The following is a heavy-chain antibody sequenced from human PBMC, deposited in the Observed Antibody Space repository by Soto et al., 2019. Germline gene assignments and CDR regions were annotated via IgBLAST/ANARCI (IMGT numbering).Heavy chain of an antibody. CDR3: AKSTEGLGSSWYYGYYYYMDV. Sequence: GGSLRLSCAASGFTFSSYAMSWVRQAPGKGLEWVSAISGSGGSTYYADSVKGRFTISRDNSKNTLYLQMNSLRAEDTAVYYCAKSTEGLGSSWYYGYYYYMDVWGKGTTVTVSS. D-gene: IGHD6-13*01. J-gene: IGHJ6*03. V-gene: IGHV3-23*01. CDR2: ISGSGGST. CDR1: GFTFSSYA.